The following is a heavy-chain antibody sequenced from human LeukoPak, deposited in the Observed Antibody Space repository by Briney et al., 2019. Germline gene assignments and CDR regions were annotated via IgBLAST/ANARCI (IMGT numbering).Heavy chain of an antibody. V-gene: IGHV3-49*04. CDR3: ASGSGYP. D-gene: IGHD3-10*01. CDR1: GFTLGEYA. Sequence: GGSLRLSRTASGFTLGEYAMSWVRQAPGKGLEGVGFIRSKAYGGTPEYAASVKGRFTISRDDSKSIAYLQMNSLKTEGTAVYYCASGSGYPWGQGTLVTVSS. CDR2: IRSKAYGGTP. J-gene: IGHJ5*02.